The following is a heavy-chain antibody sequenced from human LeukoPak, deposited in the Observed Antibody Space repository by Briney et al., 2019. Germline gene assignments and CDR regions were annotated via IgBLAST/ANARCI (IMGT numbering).Heavy chain of an antibody. CDR3: AIGTPHLDYGDEVAVWFDP. J-gene: IGHJ5*02. V-gene: IGHV4-4*07. Sequence: SETLSLTCIVSGGSISSYYWSWIRQPAGKGLEWIGRIYTSGSTHYNPSLKSRVTMPVDTSKSQFSLKLRSVTAADTAVYYCAIGTPHLDYGDEVAVWFDPWGQGTLVTVSS. D-gene: IGHD4-17*01. CDR1: GGSISSYY. CDR2: IYTSGST.